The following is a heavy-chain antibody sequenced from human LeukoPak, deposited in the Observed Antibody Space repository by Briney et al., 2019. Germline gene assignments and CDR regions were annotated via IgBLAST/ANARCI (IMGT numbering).Heavy chain of an antibody. J-gene: IGHJ4*02. Sequence: ASVKVSCKASGYTLTGYYMHWVRQAPGQGLEWMGWINPNSGGTHYAQKSQGRVTMTRDTSLSTAHMELNRLSSDDPAVYYCASGASYHEFSRQWSEPSEFDYWGQGTLVTVSS. CDR1: GYTLTGYY. CDR3: ASGASYHEFSRQWSEPSEFDY. V-gene: IGHV1-2*02. CDR2: INPNSGGT. D-gene: IGHD6-19*01.